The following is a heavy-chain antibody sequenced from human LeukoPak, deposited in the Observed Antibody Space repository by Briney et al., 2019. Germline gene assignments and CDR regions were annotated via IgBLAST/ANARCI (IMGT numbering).Heavy chain of an antibody. Sequence: GASVKVSCKASGYTFTGYYMHWVRQAPGQGLEWMGWINPNSGGTNYAQKFRGRVTMTRDTSISTAYMELSRLRSDDTAVYYCARARFDWANLDAFDIWGQGTMVTVSS. J-gene: IGHJ3*02. CDR1: GYTFTGYY. V-gene: IGHV1-2*02. D-gene: IGHD3-9*01. CDR3: ARARFDWANLDAFDI. CDR2: INPNSGGT.